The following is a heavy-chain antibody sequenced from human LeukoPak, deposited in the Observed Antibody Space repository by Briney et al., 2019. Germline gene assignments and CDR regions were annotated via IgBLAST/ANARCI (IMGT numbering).Heavy chain of an antibody. V-gene: IGHV3-66*01. Sequence: AGGSLRLSCAASGSTVSSNYMSWVRQAPGKGLEWVSVIYSGGSTYYADSVKGRFTISRDNSKNTLYLQMNSLRAEDTAVYYCARGQNLADPFDYWGQGTLVTVSS. CDR3: ARGQNLADPFDY. J-gene: IGHJ4*02. CDR2: IYSGGST. CDR1: GSTVSSNY. D-gene: IGHD2/OR15-2a*01.